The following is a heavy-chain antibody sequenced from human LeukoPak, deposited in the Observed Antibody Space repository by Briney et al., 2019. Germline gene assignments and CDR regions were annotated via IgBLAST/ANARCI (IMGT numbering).Heavy chain of an antibody. J-gene: IGHJ6*03. CDR2: ISWDGGST. CDR1: RFTFDDYA. D-gene: IGHD6-13*01. CDR3: AKDRQQLVRYYYYMDV. V-gene: IGHV3-43D*04. Sequence: GGSLRLSCAASRFTFDDYAMHWVRQAPGKGLEWVSLISWDGGSTYYADSVKGRFTISRDNSKNSLYLQMNSLRAEDTALYYCAKDRQQLVRYYYYMDVWGKGTTVTVSS.